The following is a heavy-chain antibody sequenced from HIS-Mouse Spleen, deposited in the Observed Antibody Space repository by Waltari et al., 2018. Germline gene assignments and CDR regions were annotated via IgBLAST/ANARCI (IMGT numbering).Heavy chain of an antibody. Sequence: QVQLQESGPGLVTPSETLSLTCTVSGGSIGSSYWTWIRQPPGKGLEWIGYYSGSTNYNPSLKSRVTISVDTSKNQFSLKLSSVTAADTAVYYCARASRDLLLPRYFDLWGRGTLVTVSS. CDR3: ARASRDLLLPRYFDL. CDR1: GGSIGSSY. V-gene: IGHV4-59*01. J-gene: IGHJ2*01. CDR2: YYSGST.